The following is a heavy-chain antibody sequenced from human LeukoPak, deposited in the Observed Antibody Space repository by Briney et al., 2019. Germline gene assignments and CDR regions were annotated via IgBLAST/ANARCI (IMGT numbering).Heavy chain of an antibody. CDR1: GSNFRTYA. J-gene: IGHJ4*02. CDR3: VKSTYSDTSGYFAFDS. D-gene: IGHD3-22*01. V-gene: IGHV3-23*01. Sequence: GGSLRLSCADSGSNFRTYAMSWVRQAPGKGLEWVSTITDSGGTSYYADSVKGRFTISRDNSKNSLYLQMSNLRTGDTAVYYCVKSTYSDTSGYFAFDSWGQGSLVTVSA. CDR2: ITDSGGTS.